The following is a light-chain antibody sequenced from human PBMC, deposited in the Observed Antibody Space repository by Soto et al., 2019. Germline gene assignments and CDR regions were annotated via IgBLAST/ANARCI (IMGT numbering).Light chain of an antibody. CDR3: ETWDSNKGV. J-gene: IGLJ1*01. CDR1: SGHSSYI. Sequence: QPVLTQSSSASASLGSSVKLTCTLSSGHSSYIIAWHQQQPGKAPRYLMKLEGSGSYNKRSGVPDRFSGSSSGADRYLTISNLQFEDEADYYCETWDSNKGVFGTGTKVTVL. CDR2: LEGSGSY. V-gene: IGLV4-60*02.